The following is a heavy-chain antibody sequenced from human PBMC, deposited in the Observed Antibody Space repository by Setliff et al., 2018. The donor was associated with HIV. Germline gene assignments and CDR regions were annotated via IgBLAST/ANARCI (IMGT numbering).Heavy chain of an antibody. CDR3: AKHECSGGCYYYMDV. V-gene: IGHV3-23*01. D-gene: IGHD2-15*01. Sequence: LRLSCAVSGFTFSSYAMSWVRQAPGKGLEWVSGISGSNSRTDYVDSVKGRFTISRDKSKNTLYLQLNSLRAEDTAVYYCAKHECSGGCYYYMDVWGKGIMVTVSS. J-gene: IGHJ6*03. CDR1: GFTFSSYA. CDR2: ISGSNSRT.